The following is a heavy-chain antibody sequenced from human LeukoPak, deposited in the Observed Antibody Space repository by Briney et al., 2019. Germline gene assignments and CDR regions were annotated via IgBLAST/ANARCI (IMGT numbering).Heavy chain of an antibody. Sequence: ASVKVSCKASGGTFSSYAISWVRQATGQGLEWMGWMNPNSGNTGYAQKFQGRVTMTRNTSISTAYMELSSLRSEDTAVYYCAGGPTYYYDSSGYYEGWGQGTLVTVSS. CDR1: GGTFSSYA. V-gene: IGHV1-8*02. CDR3: AGGPTYYYDSSGYYEG. J-gene: IGHJ4*02. CDR2: MNPNSGNT. D-gene: IGHD3-22*01.